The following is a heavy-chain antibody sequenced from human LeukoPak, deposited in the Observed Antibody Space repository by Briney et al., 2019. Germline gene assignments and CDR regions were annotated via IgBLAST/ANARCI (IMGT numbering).Heavy chain of an antibody. CDR3: ARDLFTLTTSRDC. Sequence: PGGSLRLSCAGSGFTFRYYWMHWFRQAPGKGLVWVSRINSDGSNTNYADSVKGRFTISRDNAKNTLYLQMNSLRADDTAVYYCARDLFTLTTSRDCWGQGTLVTVSS. D-gene: IGHD4-11*01. CDR2: INSDGSNT. J-gene: IGHJ4*02. CDR1: GFTFRYYW. V-gene: IGHV3-74*01.